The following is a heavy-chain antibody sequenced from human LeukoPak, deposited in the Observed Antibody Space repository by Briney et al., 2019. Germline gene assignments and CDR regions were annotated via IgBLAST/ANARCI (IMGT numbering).Heavy chain of an antibody. D-gene: IGHD3-22*01. V-gene: IGHV4-59*01. Sequence: SETLSLTCTVTGGSISSYCWNWIRQPPGKGLEWIGYIYYSGSTNYNPSLKSRVTISVDTSKNQFSLKLSSVTAADTAVYYCARDYYDTSGYPLRYFDYWGQGTLVTVSS. CDR2: IYYSGST. CDR3: ARDYYDTSGYPLRYFDY. CDR1: GGSISSYC. J-gene: IGHJ4*02.